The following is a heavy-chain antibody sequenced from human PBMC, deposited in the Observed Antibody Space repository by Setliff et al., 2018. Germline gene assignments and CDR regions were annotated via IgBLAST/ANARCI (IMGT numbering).Heavy chain of an antibody. D-gene: IGHD1-26*01. CDR3: ARVTSGDQGYSFDY. CDR2: TRHKARSYTT. J-gene: IGHJ4*02. V-gene: IGHV3-72*01. Sequence: GGSLRLSCAASGFTVSDYFMDWVRQAPGKGLEWVGRTRHKARSYTTEYAASVKGRFTISSDDSRSSLYLQMSSLKTEDTAVYYCARVTSGDQGYSFDYWGQGTLVTVSS. CDR1: GFTVSDYF.